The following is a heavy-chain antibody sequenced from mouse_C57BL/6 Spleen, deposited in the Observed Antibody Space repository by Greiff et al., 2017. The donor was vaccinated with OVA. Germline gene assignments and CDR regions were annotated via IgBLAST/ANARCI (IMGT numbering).Heavy chain of an antibody. CDR2: IDPSDSET. Sequence: QVQLQQPGAELVRPGSSVKLSCKASGYTFTSYWMHWVKQRPIQGLEWIGNIDPSDSETHYNQKFKDKATLTVDKSSSTAYMQLSSLTSEDSAVDYCARNGNFLYAMDYWGQGTSVTVSS. CDR1: GYTFTSYW. V-gene: IGHV1-52*01. J-gene: IGHJ4*01. CDR3: ARNGNFLYAMDY. D-gene: IGHD2-1*01.